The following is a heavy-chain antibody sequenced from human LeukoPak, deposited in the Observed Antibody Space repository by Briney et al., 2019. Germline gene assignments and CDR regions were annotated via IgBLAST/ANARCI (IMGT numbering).Heavy chain of an antibody. CDR2: IIPIFGTA. J-gene: IGHJ6*02. CDR3: ARFPAQWELLRPYYYYGMDV. V-gene: IGHV1-69*13. D-gene: IGHD1-26*01. Sequence: ASVKVSCKASGGTFSSYAISWVRQAPGQGLEWMGGIIPIFGTANYAQKFQGRVTITADESTSTAYMELSSLRSEDTAVYYCARFPAQWELLRPYYYYGMDVWGQGTTVTVSS. CDR1: GGTFSSYA.